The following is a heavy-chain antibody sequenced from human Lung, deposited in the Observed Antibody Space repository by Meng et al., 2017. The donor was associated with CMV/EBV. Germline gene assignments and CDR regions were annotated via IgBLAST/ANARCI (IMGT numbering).Heavy chain of an antibody. CDR1: GFTFSSYA. J-gene: IGHJ4*02. CDR2: ISGSGGST. CDR3: AKDKIFGVTLDY. V-gene: IGHV3-23*01. D-gene: IGHD3-3*01. Sequence: GESXKISCAASGFTFSSYAMSWVRQAPGKGLEWVSAISGSGGSTYYADSVKGRFTITRDNSKTTLYLQMNSLRAEDTAVYYCAKDKIFGVTLDYWGQGTLVTVSS.